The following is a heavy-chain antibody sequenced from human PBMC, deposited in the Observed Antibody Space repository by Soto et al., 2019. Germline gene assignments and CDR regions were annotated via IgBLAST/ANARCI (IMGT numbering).Heavy chain of an antibody. V-gene: IGHV1-18*01. CDR2: ISAHNGNT. CDR1: GYTFTSYG. Sequence: QVHLVQSGAEVRKPGASVKVSGKGSGYTFTSYGITWVRQAPGQGLEWIGWISAHNGNTNYAQKLQGRVTVTRDTSTSTAYMELRSLRSDDTAVYYCARGRYGDYWGQGALVTVSS. D-gene: IGHD1-1*01. J-gene: IGHJ4*02. CDR3: ARGRYGDY.